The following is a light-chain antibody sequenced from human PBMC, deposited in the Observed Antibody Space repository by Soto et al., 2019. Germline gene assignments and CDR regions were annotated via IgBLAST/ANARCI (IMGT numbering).Light chain of an antibody. CDR2: AAS. V-gene: IGKV3-15*01. J-gene: IGKJ4*02. CDR1: QSVTTS. Sequence: ILMTQSPSSLSASVGDRVTISCRASQSVTTSLNWYQQKPGQAPRLLIYAASTMPSGIPSRFSGGGSGTEFTLTISSLQSEDFAVYYCQQCFDWPRTFGGGTKV. CDR3: QQCFDWPRT.